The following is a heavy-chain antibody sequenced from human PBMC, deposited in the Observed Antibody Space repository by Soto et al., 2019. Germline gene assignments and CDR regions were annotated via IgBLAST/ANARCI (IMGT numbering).Heavy chain of an antibody. D-gene: IGHD6-19*01. J-gene: IGHJ4*03. Sequence: GSSVKVSCKASGYTFTGYYMHWVRQAPGQGLEWMGWINPNSGGTNYAQKFQGRVTMTRDTSISTAYMELSRLRSDDTAVYYCAPNRGSSGCYAAWGQGTLVTVSS. CDR1: GYTFTGYY. CDR3: APNRGSSGCYAA. V-gene: IGHV1-2*02. CDR2: INPNSGGT.